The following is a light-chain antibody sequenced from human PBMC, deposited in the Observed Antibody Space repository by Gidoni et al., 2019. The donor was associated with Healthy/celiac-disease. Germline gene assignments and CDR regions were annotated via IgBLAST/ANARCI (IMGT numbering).Light chain of an antibody. V-gene: IGKV3-20*01. CDR3: QQYGSLIT. J-gene: IGKJ5*01. Sequence: EIVLTQSPVTLSLSPGERATLSCRASQSVSSSYFAWYQQKPGQAPRLLIYGASSRATGIPDRFSGSGSGTDFTLTISRLEPEDFAVYYCQQYGSLITFGQGTRLEIK. CDR1: QSVSSSY. CDR2: GAS.